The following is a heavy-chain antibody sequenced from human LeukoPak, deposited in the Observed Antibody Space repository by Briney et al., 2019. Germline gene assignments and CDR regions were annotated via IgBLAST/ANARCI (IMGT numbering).Heavy chain of an antibody. CDR3: ASFPHDYSCYYPLNY. V-gene: IGHV1-18*01. J-gene: IGHJ4*02. Sequence: ASVKVSCKASGYTFSTYGISWVRQAPGQGLEWMGWISVHNGNTNYAQKLQGRVAMTTDTSTSTAYMELRSLRSDDTAVYYCASFPHDYSCYYPLNYWGQGTLVTVSS. CDR1: GYTFSTYG. CDR2: ISVHNGNT. D-gene: IGHD3-22*01.